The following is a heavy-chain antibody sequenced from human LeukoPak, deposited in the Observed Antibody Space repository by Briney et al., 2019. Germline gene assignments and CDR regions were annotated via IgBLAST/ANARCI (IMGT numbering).Heavy chain of an antibody. D-gene: IGHD5-18*01. CDR1: GFTFDDYA. J-gene: IGHJ4*02. CDR3: ATIGYGSSFDY. CDR2: ISGDGGST. Sequence: PGGSLRLSCAASGFTFDDYAMHWVRQAPGKGLEWVSLISGDGGSTYYADSVKGRFTISRDNSKNSLYLQMNSLRTEDTALYYCATIGYGSSFDYWGQGTLDTVSS. V-gene: IGHV3-43*02.